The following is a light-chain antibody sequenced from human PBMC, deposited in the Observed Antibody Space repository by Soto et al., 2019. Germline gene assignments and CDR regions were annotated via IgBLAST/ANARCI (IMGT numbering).Light chain of an antibody. CDR1: QSVSSSY. V-gene: IGKV3-20*01. CDR3: QQYSSSPWT. J-gene: IGKJ1*01. Sequence: EIVLTQSPGTLSLSPGEGATLSCRAGQSVSSSYLAWYQQKPGQAPRLLIYGVSSRAIGIPDRFSGSGSGTDFTLTISRLEPEDFAVYSCQQYSSSPWTFGQGTKVQIK. CDR2: GVS.